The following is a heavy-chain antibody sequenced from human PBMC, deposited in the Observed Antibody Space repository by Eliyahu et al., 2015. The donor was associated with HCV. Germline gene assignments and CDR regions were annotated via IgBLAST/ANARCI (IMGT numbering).Heavy chain of an antibody. CDR1: GYTFIGHF. J-gene: IGHJ4*02. V-gene: IGHV1-46*01. Sequence: QVQLVQSGAEAKKPGASVKVSCKASGYTFIGHFVHWVRQAPGQGFEWMGIINFSAGSTSYAQKFQDRVTMTRDTSSSVVYMELRSLRSEDTAVYYCGRGEYSYGYFDYWGQGSLVTVSS. D-gene: IGHD5-18*01. CDR3: GRGEYSYGYFDY. CDR2: INFSAGST.